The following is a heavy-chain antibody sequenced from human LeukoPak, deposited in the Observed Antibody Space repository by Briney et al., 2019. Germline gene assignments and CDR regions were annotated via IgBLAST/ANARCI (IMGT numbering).Heavy chain of an antibody. J-gene: IGHJ4*02. CDR1: GGSISSGGYY. Sequence: SETLSLTCTVSGGSISSGGYYWSWIRQHPGKGLEWIGYIYYSGSTYYNPFLKSRVTISVDTSKNQFSLKLSSVTAADTAVYYCARDGGPYYFDYWGQGTLVTVSS. D-gene: IGHD3-16*01. CDR3: ARDGGPYYFDY. CDR2: IYYSGST. V-gene: IGHV4-31*03.